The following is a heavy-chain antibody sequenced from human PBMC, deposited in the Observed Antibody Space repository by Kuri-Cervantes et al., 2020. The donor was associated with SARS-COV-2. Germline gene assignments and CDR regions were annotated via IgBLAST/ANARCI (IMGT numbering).Heavy chain of an antibody. J-gene: IGHJ5*02. Sequence: GSLRLSCTVSGGSISSSSYYWGWIRQPPGKGLEWIGSIYYSGSTYYSPSLKSRVTISVDTSKNQFSLKLSSVTAADTAVYYCARSPDLWWFDPWGQGTLVTVSS. CDR3: ARSPDLWWFDP. D-gene: IGHD3-3*01. V-gene: IGHV4-39*07. CDR2: IYYSGST. CDR1: GGSISSSSYY.